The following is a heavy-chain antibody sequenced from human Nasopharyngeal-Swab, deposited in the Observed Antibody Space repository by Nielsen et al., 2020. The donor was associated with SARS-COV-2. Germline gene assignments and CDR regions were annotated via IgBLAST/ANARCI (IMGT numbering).Heavy chain of an antibody. CDR3: ARLIWRGFYMDV. D-gene: IGHD1-1*01. J-gene: IGHJ6*03. CDR2: IFPGDSDT. V-gene: IGHV5-51*01. Sequence: GESLKISCKASGYRFTSYWIAWVRQVPGKDLEWMGIIFPGDSDTRYSPSFRGQVTISADKSITTAYLQWSSLKASDTAMYYCARLIWRGFYMDVWGKGTTVTVSS. CDR1: GYRFTSYW.